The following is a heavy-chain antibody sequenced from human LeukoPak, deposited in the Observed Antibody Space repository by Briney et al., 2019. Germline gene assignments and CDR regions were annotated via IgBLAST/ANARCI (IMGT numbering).Heavy chain of an antibody. D-gene: IGHD2-2*01. V-gene: IGHV4-34*01. Sequence: SETLSLTCAVYGGSFSGYYWSWIRQPPGKGLEWIGEINHSGSTNYNPSLKSRVTISVDTSKNQFSLKLSSVTAADTAVYYCARLCSRTSCIDDYWGQGTLVTVSS. CDR2: INHSGST. CDR1: GGSFSGYY. J-gene: IGHJ4*02. CDR3: ARLCSRTSCIDDY.